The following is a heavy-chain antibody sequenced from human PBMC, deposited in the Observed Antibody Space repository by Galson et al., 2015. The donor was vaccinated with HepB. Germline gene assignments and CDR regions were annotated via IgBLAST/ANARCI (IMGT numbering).Heavy chain of an antibody. D-gene: IGHD1-1*01. CDR1: GFTLTNHG. Sequence: SLRLSCAPSGFTLTNHGMHWVRRAPGKGLEWVAVIWHDGSKTIYVDSVRGRFTISRDNSENTVYLQMNSLRAEDTAVYYCARDTKMFTGIDHMDVWGKGTAVTVSS. V-gene: IGHV3-33*01. CDR3: ARDTKMFTGIDHMDV. J-gene: IGHJ6*03. CDR2: IWHDGSKT.